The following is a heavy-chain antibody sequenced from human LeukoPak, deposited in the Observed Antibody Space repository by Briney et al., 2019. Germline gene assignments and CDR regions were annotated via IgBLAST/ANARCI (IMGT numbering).Heavy chain of an antibody. CDR3: ARASYYYGSGSYLDFDY. CDR1: GGSISSGDYY. V-gene: IGHV4-30-4*01. Sequence: SETLSLTCTVSGGSISSGDYYWSWIRQPPGKGLEWIGYIYYSGSTYYNPSLKSRVTISVDTSKNQFSLKLSSVTAADTAVYYCARASYYYGSGSYLDFDYWGQGTLVTVSS. D-gene: IGHD3-10*01. CDR2: IYYSGST. J-gene: IGHJ4*02.